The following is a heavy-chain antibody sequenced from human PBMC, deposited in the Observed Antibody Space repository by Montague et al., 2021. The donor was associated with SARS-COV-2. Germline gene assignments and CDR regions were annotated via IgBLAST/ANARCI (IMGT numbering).Heavy chain of an antibody. CDR1: GGSIDNYL. D-gene: IGHD3-9*01. CDR2: IYNSGST. CDR3: ALSLRYFDWADAFDV. V-gene: IGHV4-59*13. Sequence: ETLSLTCTASGGSIDNYLWSWIRQPPGKGLEWIGYIYNSGSTNYNPSLKSRVTMSGDTSNNQFSLKLSSVTAADTAMYYCALSLRYFDWADAFDVWGQGTMVIVSS. J-gene: IGHJ3*01.